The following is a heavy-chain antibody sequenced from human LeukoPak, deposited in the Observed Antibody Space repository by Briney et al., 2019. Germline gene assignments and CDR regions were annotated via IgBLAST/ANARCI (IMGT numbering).Heavy chain of an antibody. D-gene: IGHD3-22*01. V-gene: IGHV1-69*04. Sequence: GASVKVSCKASGGTFSSYAISWVRQAPGQGLEWMGRIIPILGIANYAQKFQGRVTITADKSTSTAYMELSSLRSEDTAVYYCARDINEYYYDSSGYHQGYGMDVWGQGTTVTVSS. J-gene: IGHJ6*02. CDR2: IIPILGIA. CDR3: ARDINEYYYDSSGYHQGYGMDV. CDR1: GGTFSSYA.